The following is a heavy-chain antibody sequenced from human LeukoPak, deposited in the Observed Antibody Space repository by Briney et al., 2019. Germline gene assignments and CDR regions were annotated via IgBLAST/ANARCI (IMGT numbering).Heavy chain of an antibody. J-gene: IGHJ3*02. CDR1: GGSISSGAYY. CDR2: IYYDGTT. D-gene: IGHD5-18*01. Sequence: SETLSLTCTVSGGSISSGAYYWSWIRQHPGKGLEWIGYIYYDGTTYYNPSLKSRLTISLDTSRNQFSLRVSSVTAADTAVYYCARGCGHTYGYSGAFDIWGQGTVVTVSS. CDR3: ARGCGHTYGYSGAFDI. V-gene: IGHV4-31*03.